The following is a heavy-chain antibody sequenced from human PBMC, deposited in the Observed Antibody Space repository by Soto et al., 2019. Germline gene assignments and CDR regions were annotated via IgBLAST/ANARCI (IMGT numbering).Heavy chain of an antibody. J-gene: IGHJ6*02. CDR1: GGTFSSYA. Sequence: QVQLVQSGAEVKKPGSSVKVSCKASGGTFSSYAISWVRQAPGQGLEWMGGIIPIFGTANYAQKFQVRVTITADESTSTAYMELSSLRSDDTAVYYCARHVPAAGYYYGKDVWGQGTTVTVSS. CDR2: IIPIFGTA. D-gene: IGHD2-2*01. V-gene: IGHV1-69*12. CDR3: ARHVPAAGYYYGKDV.